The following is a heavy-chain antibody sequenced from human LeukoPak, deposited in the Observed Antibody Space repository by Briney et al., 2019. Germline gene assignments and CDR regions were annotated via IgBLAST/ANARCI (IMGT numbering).Heavy chain of an antibody. V-gene: IGHV4-34*01. CDR3: ARRRAAAGPDY. J-gene: IGHJ4*02. CDR1: GGSFSGYY. Sequence: SETLSLTCAVYGGSFSGYYCSWIRQPPGKGLEWIGEINHSGSTNYNPSLKSRVTISVDTSKNQFSLKLSSVTAADTAVYYCARRRAAAGPDYWGQGTLVTVSS. D-gene: IGHD6-13*01. CDR2: INHSGST.